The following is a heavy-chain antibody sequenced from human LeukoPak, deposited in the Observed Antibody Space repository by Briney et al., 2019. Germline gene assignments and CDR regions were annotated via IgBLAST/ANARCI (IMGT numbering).Heavy chain of an antibody. V-gene: IGHV4-31*03. J-gene: IGHJ4*02. Sequence: SQTLSLTCTVSGASISSVGYYWSWIRQHPGKGLEWIGFISYTGSSYYNSSLQSRVLISRDTFKNQFSLKMNSVIVADTAMYYCARVQCSGGSCFYFDYWGQGTLVTVSS. D-gene: IGHD2-15*01. CDR1: GASISSVGYY. CDR3: ARVQCSGGSCFYFDY. CDR2: ISYTGSS.